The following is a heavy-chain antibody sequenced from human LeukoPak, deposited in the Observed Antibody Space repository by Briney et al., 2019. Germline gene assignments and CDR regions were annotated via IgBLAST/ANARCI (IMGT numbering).Heavy chain of an antibody. D-gene: IGHD3-10*01. CDR2: ISYDGSNK. CDR1: GFTFSSYG. V-gene: IGHV3-30*18. CDR3: AKDRSVLLWFGEFPDY. J-gene: IGHJ4*02. Sequence: GGSLRLSCAASGFTFSSYGMHWVRQAPGKGLEWVAVISYDGSNKYYADSVKGRLTISRDNSKNTLYLQMNSLRAEDTAVYYCAKDRSVLLWFGEFPDYWGQGTLVTVSS.